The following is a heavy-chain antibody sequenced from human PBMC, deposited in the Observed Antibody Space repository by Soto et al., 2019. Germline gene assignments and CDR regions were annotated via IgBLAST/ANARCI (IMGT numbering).Heavy chain of an antibody. CDR3: ARPRAYYYDSSGYHESLDY. CDR1: GGTFSSYA. V-gene: IGHV1-69*01. D-gene: IGHD3-22*01. J-gene: IGHJ4*02. Sequence: QVQLVQSGAEVKKPGSSVKVSCKASGGTFSSYAISRVRQAPGQGLEWMGGIIPIFGTANYAQKFQGRVTITADESTSTAYMELSSLRSEDTAVYYCARPRAYYYDSSGYHESLDYWGQGTLVTVSS. CDR2: IIPIFGTA.